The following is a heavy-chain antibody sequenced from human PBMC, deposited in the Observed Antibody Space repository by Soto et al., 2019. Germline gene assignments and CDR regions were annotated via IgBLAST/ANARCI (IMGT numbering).Heavy chain of an antibody. J-gene: IGHJ3*01. D-gene: IGHD3-3*01. CDR2: TYYRSKWYN. V-gene: IGHV6-1*01. CDR3: EGEPGGGGRVQVLEF. Sequence: SHTLSLTCAISGDSVSSNSGAWNWIRQSPSRGLEWLGRTYYRSKWYNDYAVSVKSRITINPDTSKNQYSLQLNSVTPEDTAFFFFEGEPGGGGRVQVLEFRGKGTMVP. CDR1: GDSVSSNSGA.